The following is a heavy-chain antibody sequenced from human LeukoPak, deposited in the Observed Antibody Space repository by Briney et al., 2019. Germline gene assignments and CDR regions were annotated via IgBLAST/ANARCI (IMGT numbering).Heavy chain of an antibody. Sequence: GGSLRLSCAASGFTFSSYAMHWVRQAPGKGLEWVAVISYDGSNKYYADSVKGRFTISRDNSKNTLYLQMNSLRAEDTAVYYCARNENSGWGYLDYWGQGTLVTVSS. CDR3: ARNENSGWGYLDY. V-gene: IGHV3-30-3*01. CDR2: ISYDGSNK. CDR1: GFTFSSYA. D-gene: IGHD5-12*01. J-gene: IGHJ4*02.